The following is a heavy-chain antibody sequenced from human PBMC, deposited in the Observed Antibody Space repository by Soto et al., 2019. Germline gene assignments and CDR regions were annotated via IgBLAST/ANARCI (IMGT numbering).Heavy chain of an antibody. J-gene: IGHJ4*02. CDR1: GGSISGGGYY. Sequence: SETLSLTCTVSGGSISGGGYYWSWIRQHPGKGLEWIGYIYYSGSTYYNPSLKSRVTISVDTSKNQFSLKLSSVTPADTAVYYCARRGQQQTVYYFDYWGQGTLVTVSS. CDR2: IYYSGST. CDR3: ARRGQQQTVYYFDY. V-gene: IGHV4-31*03. D-gene: IGHD6-13*01.